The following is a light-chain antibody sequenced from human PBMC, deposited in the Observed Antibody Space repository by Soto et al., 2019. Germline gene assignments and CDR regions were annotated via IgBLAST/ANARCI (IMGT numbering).Light chain of an antibody. CDR1: QSISKW. CDR3: QQYDSFSVT. Sequence: DIQMTQSPSTLSASVGDRVTMTCRASQSISKWLALYQQKPGTAPKLLIYDASNLESGVPSRFSGSGSGTEFTLTIRSLQPDDFATYYCQQYDSFSVTLGQGTKVDI. J-gene: IGKJ1*01. V-gene: IGKV1-5*01. CDR2: DAS.